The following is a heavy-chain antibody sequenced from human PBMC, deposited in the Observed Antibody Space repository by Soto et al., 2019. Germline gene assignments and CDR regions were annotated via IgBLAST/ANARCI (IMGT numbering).Heavy chain of an antibody. V-gene: IGHV4-30-4*01. CDR2: IYYSGST. CDR3: ATHDDDCSSTSCYAFDI. J-gene: IGHJ3*02. CDR1: GGSISSGDYY. Sequence: SETLSLTCTVSGGSISSGDYYWSWIRQPPGKGLEWIGYIYYSGSTYYNPSLKSRVTISVDTSKNQFSLKLSSVTAADTAVYYCATHDDDCSSTSCYAFDIWGQGTMVTVSS. D-gene: IGHD2-2*01.